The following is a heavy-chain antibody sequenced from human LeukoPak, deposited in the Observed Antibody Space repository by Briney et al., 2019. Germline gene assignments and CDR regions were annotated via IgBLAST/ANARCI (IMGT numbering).Heavy chain of an antibody. CDR3: ARGLGYSCGKTLDY. Sequence: SETLSLTCTVSGGSISSSSYYWGWIRQPPGKGLEWIGSIYYSGSTYYNPSLKSRVTISVDTSKNQFSLKLSSVTAADTAVYYCARGLGYSCGKTLDYWGQGTLVTVSS. V-gene: IGHV4-39*01. D-gene: IGHD5-18*01. CDR1: GGSISSSSYY. CDR2: IYYSGST. J-gene: IGHJ4*02.